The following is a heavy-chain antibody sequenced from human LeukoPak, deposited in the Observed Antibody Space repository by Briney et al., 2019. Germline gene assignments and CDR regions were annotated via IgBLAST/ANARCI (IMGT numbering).Heavy chain of an antibody. CDR2: ISGTSSTT. J-gene: IGHJ3*01. D-gene: IGHD6-19*01. V-gene: IGHV3-48*01. CDR1: GFSLYSYS. CDR3: SRSSGWYRNAFDV. Sequence: GGSLRLSCEASGFSLYSYSMSWVRQVPGKGLEWVSYISGTSSTTYYRDSLKGRITISRDNAKNSLYLQMNSLRVEDTAVYYCSRSSGWYRNAFDVWGQGTTVTVSS.